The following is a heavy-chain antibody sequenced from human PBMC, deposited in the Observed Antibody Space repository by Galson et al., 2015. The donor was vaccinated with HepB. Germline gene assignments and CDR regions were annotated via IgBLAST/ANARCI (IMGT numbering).Heavy chain of an antibody. J-gene: IGHJ4*02. CDR2: IIPIFGTA. Sequence: SVKVSCKASGGTFSSYAISWVRQAPGQGLEWMGGIIPIFGTANYAQKFQGRVTITADESTSTAYMELSSLRSEDTAVYYCARWSQLLWGIAAAGPYYFDYWGQGTLVTVSS. V-gene: IGHV1-69*13. CDR1: GGTFSSYA. D-gene: IGHD6-13*01. CDR3: ARWSQLLWGIAAAGPYYFDY.